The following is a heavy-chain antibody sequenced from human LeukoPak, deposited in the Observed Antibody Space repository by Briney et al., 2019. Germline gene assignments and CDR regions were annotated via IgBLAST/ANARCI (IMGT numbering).Heavy chain of an antibody. CDR1: GYTFTSYG. CDR3: ARTKMYYDFWSGYYDFDY. CDR2: ISAYNGNT. J-gene: IGHJ4*02. D-gene: IGHD3-3*01. Sequence: ASVKVSCNASGYTFTSYGISWVRQAPGQGLEWMGWISAYNGNTNYAQKLQGRVTMTTDTSTSTAYMELRSLRSDDTAVYYCARTKMYYDFWSGYYDFDYWGQGTLVTVSS. V-gene: IGHV1-18*01.